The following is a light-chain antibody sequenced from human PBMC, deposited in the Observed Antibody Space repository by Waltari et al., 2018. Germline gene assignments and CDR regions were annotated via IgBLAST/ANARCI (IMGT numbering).Light chain of an antibody. CDR2: KVS. Sequence: DVVMTQSPLSLPVTLGQPASISCRSSQSLVFSDGNTYLSWFQQRPGQSPRRLIYKVSNRDSGVPDRFSGSGSGTDFTLTISGVEADDVGAYYCMQGTHRPPVFGGGTKVEIK. CDR3: MQGTHRPPV. CDR1: QSLVFSDGNTY. V-gene: IGKV2-30*01. J-gene: IGKJ4*01.